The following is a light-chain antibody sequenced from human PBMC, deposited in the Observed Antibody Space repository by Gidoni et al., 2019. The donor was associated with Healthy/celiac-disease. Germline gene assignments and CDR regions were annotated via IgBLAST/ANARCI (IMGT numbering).Light chain of an antibody. V-gene: IGKV4-1*01. CDR1: QSVLYSSNNKNY. J-gene: IGKJ2*03. Sequence: DIVMTQYPDSLAVSLGERATINCKSSQSVLYSSNNKNYLAWYQQKPGQPPKLLIYWASTRESGVPDRCSGSGSGTDFTLTISSLQAEDVAVYYCQQYYSTPPSFGQGTKLEIK. CDR2: WAS. CDR3: QQYYSTPPS.